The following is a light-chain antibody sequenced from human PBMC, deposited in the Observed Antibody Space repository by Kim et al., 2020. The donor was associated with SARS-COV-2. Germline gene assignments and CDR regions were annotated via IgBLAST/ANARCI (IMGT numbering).Light chain of an antibody. CDR3: QQYKSYPLT. Sequence: ASVGDTVTITCRASQGINNYLAWFRQKPGTAPKPLIYEASSLQSGVPSQFSGSGSGTDFTLTITSLQPEDFATYYCQQYKSYPLTFGRGTKVDIK. J-gene: IGKJ4*01. CDR1: QGINNY. CDR2: EAS. V-gene: IGKV1-16*02.